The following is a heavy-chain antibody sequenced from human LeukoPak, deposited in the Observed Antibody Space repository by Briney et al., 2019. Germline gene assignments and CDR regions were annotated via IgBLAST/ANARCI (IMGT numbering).Heavy chain of an antibody. V-gene: IGHV3-48*03. CDR2: ISSSGSTI. D-gene: IGHD3-3*01. Sequence: GGSLRLSCAASGFTFSSYEMNWVRQAPGKGLEWVSYISSSGSTIYYADSVKGRFTISRDNAKNSLYLQMNSLRAEDTAVYYCARGLDYDFWSGRLDYWGQGTLVTVSS. CDR1: GFTFSSYE. J-gene: IGHJ4*02. CDR3: ARGLDYDFWSGRLDY.